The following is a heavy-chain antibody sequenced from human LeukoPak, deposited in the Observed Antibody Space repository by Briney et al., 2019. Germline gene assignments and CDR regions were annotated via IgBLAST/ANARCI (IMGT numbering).Heavy chain of an antibody. V-gene: IGHV3-21*01. CDR1: GFTFSSYS. CDR2: ISSSSSYI. J-gene: IGHJ2*01. Sequence: GGSLRLSCAASGFTFSSYSMNWVRQAPGKGLEWVSSISSSSSYIYYADSVKGRVTISRDNAKNSLYLQMNSLRAEDTAVYYCARDSRQWLVDWYFDLWGRGTLVTVSS. CDR3: ARDSRQWLVDWYFDL. D-gene: IGHD6-19*01.